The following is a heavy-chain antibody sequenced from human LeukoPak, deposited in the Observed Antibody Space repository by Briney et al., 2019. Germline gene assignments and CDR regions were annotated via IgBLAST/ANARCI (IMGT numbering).Heavy chain of an antibody. CDR2: ISASGGST. CDR3: ARDILPYDSSGYLFDY. J-gene: IGHJ4*02. V-gene: IGHV3-23*01. CDR1: GFTFNNYA. D-gene: IGHD3-22*01. Sequence: SGGSLRLSCAASGFTFNNYAMNWVRQAPGKGLEWVSAISASGGSTYYPDSVKGRFTISRDNSKNTLCLQMNSLRAEDTAVYYCARDILPYDSSGYLFDYWGQGTLVTVSS.